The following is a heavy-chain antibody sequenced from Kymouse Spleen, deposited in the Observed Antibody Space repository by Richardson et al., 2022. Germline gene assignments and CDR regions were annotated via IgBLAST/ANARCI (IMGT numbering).Heavy chain of an antibody. CDR3: ARIVGTGDAFDI. CDR1: GGSISSSSYY. CDR2: IYYSGST. D-gene: IGHD1-26*01. V-gene: IGHV4-39*01. J-gene: IGHJ3*02. Sequence: QLQLQESGPGLVKPSETLSLTCTVSGGSISSSSYYWGWIRQPPGKGLEWIGSIYYSGSTYYNPSLKSRVTISVDTSKNQFSLKLSSVTAADTAVYYCARIVGTGDAFDIWGQGTMVTVSS.